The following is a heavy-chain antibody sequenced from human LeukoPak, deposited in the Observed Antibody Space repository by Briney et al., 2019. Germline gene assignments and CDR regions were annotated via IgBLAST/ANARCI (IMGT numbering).Heavy chain of an antibody. CDR3: ERGDGYNPGAFDI. J-gene: IGHJ3*02. D-gene: IGHD5-24*01. CDR1: GGTFSSYA. Sequence: SVKVSCKASGGTFSSYAISWVRQAPGQGLEWMGGIIHIFGTANYAQKFQVRVTITTAESTSTAYMELTSLRSEDMAVYSCERGDGYNPGAFDIWGQGTMVTVSS. V-gene: IGHV1-69*05. CDR2: IIHIFGTA.